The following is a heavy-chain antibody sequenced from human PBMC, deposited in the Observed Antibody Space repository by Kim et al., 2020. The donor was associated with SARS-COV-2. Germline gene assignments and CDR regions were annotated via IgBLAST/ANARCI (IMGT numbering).Heavy chain of an antibody. CDR2: IWYDGSNK. V-gene: IGHV3-33*06. D-gene: IGHD6-13*01. CDR3: AKDRWQQLENYYYGMDV. J-gene: IGHJ6*02. CDR1: GFTFSSYG. Sequence: GGSLRLSCAASGFTFSSYGMHWVRQAPGKGLEWVAVIWYDGSNKYYADSVKGRFTISRDNSKNTLYLQMNSLRAGDTAVYYCAKDRWQQLENYYYGMDVWGQGTTVTVSS.